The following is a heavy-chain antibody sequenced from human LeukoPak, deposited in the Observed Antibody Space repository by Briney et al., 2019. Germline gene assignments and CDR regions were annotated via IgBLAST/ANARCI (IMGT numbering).Heavy chain of an antibody. J-gene: IGHJ4*02. CDR2: INWNGGST. D-gene: IGHD2-15*01. CDR3: ARDYCSGGSCYSFVY. Sequence: GGSLRLPCAASGFTFDDYGMSWVRQAPGKGLEWVSGINWNGGSTGYADSVKGRFTISGDNAKNSLYLQMNSLRAEDTALYHCARDYCSGGSCYSFVYWGQGTLVTVSS. CDR1: GFTFDDYG. V-gene: IGHV3-20*01.